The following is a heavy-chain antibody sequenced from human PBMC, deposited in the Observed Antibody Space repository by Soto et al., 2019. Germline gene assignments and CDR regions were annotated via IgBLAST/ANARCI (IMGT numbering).Heavy chain of an antibody. D-gene: IGHD5-12*01. CDR3: AGYFVVATKYGPRYYYYGMDV. CDR2: IIPIFGTA. J-gene: IGHJ6*02. Sequence: QVQLVQSGAEVKKPGSSVKVSCKASGGTFSSYAISWVRQAPGQGLEWMGGIIPIFGTANYAQKFQGRVTITADKSTGTAYMELGSLRSEDTAVYYCAGYFVVATKYGPRYYYYGMDVWGQGTTVTVSS. V-gene: IGHV1-69*06. CDR1: GGTFSSYA.